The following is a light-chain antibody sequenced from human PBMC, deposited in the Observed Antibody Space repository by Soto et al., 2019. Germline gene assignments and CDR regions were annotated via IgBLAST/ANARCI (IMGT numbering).Light chain of an antibody. CDR1: SSDVGSYNL. V-gene: IGLV2-23*02. J-gene: IGLJ1*01. CDR3: CSYAGSSTSLYV. CDR2: EVS. Sequence: QSALTQPASVSGSPGQSITISCTGTSSDVGSYNLVSWYQQHPGKAPKLMIYEVSKRPSGVSNRFSGSKSGNTASLTISGLQAEDEDEYYCCSYAGSSTSLYVFGTGTKLTVL.